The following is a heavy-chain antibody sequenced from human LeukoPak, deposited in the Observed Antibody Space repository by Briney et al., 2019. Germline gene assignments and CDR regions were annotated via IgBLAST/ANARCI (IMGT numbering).Heavy chain of an antibody. J-gene: IGHJ4*02. CDR1: GGSFSGYY. Sequence: SETLSLTCAVYGGSFSGYYWSWIRQPPGKGLEWIGEINHSGSTNYNPSIKSRVTISVDTSKNQFSLKLSSVTAADTAVYYCARGGQLWLRYWGQGTLVTVSS. V-gene: IGHV4-34*01. D-gene: IGHD5-18*01. CDR3: ARGGQLWLRY. CDR2: INHSGST.